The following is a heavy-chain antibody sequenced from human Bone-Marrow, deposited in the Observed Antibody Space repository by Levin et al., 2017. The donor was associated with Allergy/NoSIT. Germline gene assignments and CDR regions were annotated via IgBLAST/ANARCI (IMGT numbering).Heavy chain of an antibody. CDR3: ARGRWDYDILTGYYRDFDI. CDR1: GGSISSYY. Sequence: SETLSLTCTVSGGSISSYYWSWIRQPPGKGLEWIGYIYYSGSTNYNPSLKSRVTISVDTSKNQFSLKLSSVTAADTAVYYCARGRWDYDILTGYYRDFDIWGQGTMVTVSS. J-gene: IGHJ3*02. V-gene: IGHV4-59*01. D-gene: IGHD3-9*01. CDR2: IYYSGST.